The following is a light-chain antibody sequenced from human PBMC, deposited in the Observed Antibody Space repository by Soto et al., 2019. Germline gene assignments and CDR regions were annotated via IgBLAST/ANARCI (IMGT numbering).Light chain of an antibody. J-gene: IGKJ4*01. CDR3: QHYRTS. V-gene: IGKV3-20*01. CDR1: QGVSSSY. CDR2: GAS. Sequence: EIVLSQSPGTLSLSPGERATLSYRASQGVSSSYLAWYQQKPGQPPRLLIYGASSRATGIPDRFSGSGSGTDFTLTITRLEPEDFAVYYCQHYRTSFGGGTKVEIK.